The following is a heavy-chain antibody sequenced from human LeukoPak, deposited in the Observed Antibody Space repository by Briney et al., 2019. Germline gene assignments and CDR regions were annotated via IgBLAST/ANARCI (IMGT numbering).Heavy chain of an antibody. D-gene: IGHD5-18*01. Sequence: SETLSLTCTVSGGSISSSSYYWGWIRQPPGKGLEWIGSIYYSGSTYYNPSLKSRVTISVDTSKNQFSVKLSSVTAADTAVYYCARCPQLWSARVIDYWGQGTLVTVSS. J-gene: IGHJ4*02. CDR1: GGSISSSSYY. V-gene: IGHV4-39*01. CDR3: ARCPQLWSARVIDY. CDR2: IYYSGST.